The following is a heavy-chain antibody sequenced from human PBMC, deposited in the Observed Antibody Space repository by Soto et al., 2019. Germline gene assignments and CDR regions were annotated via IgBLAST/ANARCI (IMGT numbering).Heavy chain of an antibody. CDR1: GYTFATYG. D-gene: IGHD2-15*01. Sequence: QVQLQQSGAEVKKPGASLKVSCKASGYTFATYGISWVRQAPGQGLEWMGWITPYNGDTNYAQRLQGRVTMTTDISTNTAYMEVRSLRSDDTAVYYCARFAPGRGGICYSRPLDYWGQGTLVTVSS. V-gene: IGHV1-18*01. J-gene: IGHJ4*02. CDR3: ARFAPGRGGICYSRPLDY. CDR2: ITPYNGDT.